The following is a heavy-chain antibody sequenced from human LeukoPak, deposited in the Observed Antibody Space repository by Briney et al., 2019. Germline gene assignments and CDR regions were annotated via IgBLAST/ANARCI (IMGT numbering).Heavy chain of an antibody. CDR2: ISSSSSYI. V-gene: IGHV3-21*01. Sequence: GGSLRLSCAASGFTFSSYSMNWVRQAPGKGLEWVSSISSSSSYIYYADSVKGRFTISRDNAKNSLYLQMNSLRAEDTAVYYCARYDYGIDAFDIWGQGTMVTVSS. CDR3: ARYDYGIDAFDI. CDR1: GFTFSSYS. J-gene: IGHJ3*02. D-gene: IGHD4-17*01.